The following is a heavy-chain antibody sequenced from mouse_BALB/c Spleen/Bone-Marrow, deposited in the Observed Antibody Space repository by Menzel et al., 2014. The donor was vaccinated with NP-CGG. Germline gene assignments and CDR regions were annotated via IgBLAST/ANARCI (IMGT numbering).Heavy chain of an antibody. CDR2: INPSNGGT. D-gene: IGHD1-2*01. J-gene: IGHJ2*01. CDR3: TRLSLLRGYFDY. V-gene: IGHV1S81*02. CDR1: GYTFTSYY. Sequence: VQLQQSGAELVKPGTSVKLSCKASGYTFTSYYIYWVKQRPGQGLKWIGEINPSNGGTNFNEKFKSKATLTVDKSSSTAYMQLSSLTSEDSAVYYCTRLSLLRGYFDYWGQGTTLTGSS.